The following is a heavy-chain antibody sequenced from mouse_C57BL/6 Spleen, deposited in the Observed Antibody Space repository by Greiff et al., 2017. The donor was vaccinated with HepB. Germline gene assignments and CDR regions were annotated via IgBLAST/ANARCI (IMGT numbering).Heavy chain of an antibody. J-gene: IGHJ3*01. CDR1: GFTFSDAW. CDR3: TRQLRLQAWFAY. V-gene: IGHV6-6*01. Sequence: EVKLVESGGGLVQPGGSMKLSCAASGFTFSDAWMDWVRQSPEKGLEWVAEIRKKANNHATYYAESVKGRFTISRDESKSSVYLQMNSLRAEDTGIYYCTRQLRLQAWFAYWGQGTLVTVSA. CDR2: IRKKANNHAT. D-gene: IGHD3-2*02.